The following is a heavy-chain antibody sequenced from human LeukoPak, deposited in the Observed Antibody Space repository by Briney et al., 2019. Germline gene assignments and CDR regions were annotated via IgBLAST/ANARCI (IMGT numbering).Heavy chain of an antibody. CDR1: GGSISSYY. CDR2: IYYSGST. D-gene: IGHD4-11*01. Sequence: SETLSLTCTVSGGSISSYYCRWIRQPPGKGLEWIGYIYYSGSTNYNPSLKSRVTISVDTSKNQFSLKLSSVTAADTAVYYCARDRYCNYGRYYSVMDVWGQGTTVTVSS. V-gene: IGHV4-59*01. J-gene: IGHJ6*02. CDR3: ARDRYCNYGRYYSVMDV.